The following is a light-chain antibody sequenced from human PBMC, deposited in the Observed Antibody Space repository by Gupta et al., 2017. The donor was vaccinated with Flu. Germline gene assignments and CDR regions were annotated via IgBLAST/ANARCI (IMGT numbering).Light chain of an antibody. J-gene: IGKJ1*01. V-gene: IGKV1-5*03. CDR1: PSIDTW. CDR2: KAS. CDR3: QQYANQART. Sequence: DIQMTQSLSTLSASVGDTVTITCRASPSIDTWLAWYQQRPGKAPTLLMYKASTLENGVPSRFRGHGSGTEFTLIINSLQSDDFATYYCQQYANQARTFGQGTKVDI.